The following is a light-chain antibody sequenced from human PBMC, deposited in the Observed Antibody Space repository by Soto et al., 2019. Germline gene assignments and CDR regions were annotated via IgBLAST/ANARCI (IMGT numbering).Light chain of an antibody. CDR3: QQYKGYPYS. CDR2: GAF. V-gene: IGKV1-5*01. J-gene: IGKJ2*03. Sequence: DIQMTQSPSTLSASVGDRVTITCRASQIISTWLAWYQQKPGKAPKLLIYGAFSLESGVPSKFSGSGSGTDFTLTISRLQPDDFASYYLQQYKGYPYSFGQGAKREI. CDR1: QIISTW.